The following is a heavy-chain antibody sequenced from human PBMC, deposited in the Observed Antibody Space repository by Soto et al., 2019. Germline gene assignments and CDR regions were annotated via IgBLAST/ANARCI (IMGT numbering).Heavy chain of an antibody. CDR2: INHSGST. Sequence: PSETLSLTCAVYGGSFSGYYWSWIRQPPGKGLEWIGEINHSGSTNYNPSLKSRVTISVDTSKNQFSLKLSSVTAADTAVYYCARVLIVATTTPHGRPFDYWGQGTLVTVSS. D-gene: IGHD5-12*01. CDR3: ARVLIVATTTPHGRPFDY. CDR1: GGSFSGYY. V-gene: IGHV4-34*01. J-gene: IGHJ4*02.